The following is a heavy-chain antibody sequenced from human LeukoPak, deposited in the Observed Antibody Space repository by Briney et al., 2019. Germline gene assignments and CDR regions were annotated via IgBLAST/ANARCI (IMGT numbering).Heavy chain of an antibody. Sequence: PSETLSLTCTVSGYSISSGYYWGWIRQPPGKGLEWIGTIYHSGSTYYNPSLKSRVTISVDTSKNQLSLKLSSVTAADTAVYYYARGPRQAYGSGSYYYPWGQGTLVTVSS. CDR2: IYHSGST. V-gene: IGHV4-38-2*02. J-gene: IGHJ5*02. CDR1: GYSISSGYY. D-gene: IGHD3-10*01. CDR3: ARGPRQAYGSGSYYYP.